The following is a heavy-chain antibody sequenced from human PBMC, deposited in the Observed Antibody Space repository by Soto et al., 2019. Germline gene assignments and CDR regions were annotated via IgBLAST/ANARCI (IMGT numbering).Heavy chain of an antibody. CDR3: AKDGSSLGVRDFDL. CDR1: GFRFSTYC. V-gene: IGHV3-30*18. J-gene: IGHJ2*01. Sequence: QVQLEESGGGVVQPGGSLRLSCAASGFRFSTYCMHWVRQAPGKGLEWVAVILSGGSHQNYADSVTGRVTISRDDSKNQLYQQMTTLRAEDTAVYFCAKDGSSLGVRDFDLEGRGTLVTVSS. CDR2: ILSGGSHQ. D-gene: IGHD7-27*01.